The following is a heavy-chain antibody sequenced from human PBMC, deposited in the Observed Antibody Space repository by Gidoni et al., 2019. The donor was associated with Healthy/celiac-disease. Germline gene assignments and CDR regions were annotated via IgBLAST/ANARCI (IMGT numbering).Heavy chain of an antibody. CDR2: ISSSSSYI. D-gene: IGHD6-13*01. J-gene: IGHJ4*02. V-gene: IGHV3-21*01. Sequence: EVQLVESGGGLVKPGGSLRLSCAASGFTFSSYSMNWVRQAPGKGLEWVSSISSSSSYIYYADSVKGRFTISRDNAKNSLYLQMNSLRAEDTAVYYCARDRGIAAAGKVWGQGTLVTVSS. CDR3: ARDRGIAAAGKV. CDR1: GFTFSSYS.